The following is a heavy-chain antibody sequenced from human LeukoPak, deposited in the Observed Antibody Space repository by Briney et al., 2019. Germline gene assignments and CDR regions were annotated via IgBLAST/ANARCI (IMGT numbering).Heavy chain of an antibody. Sequence: QPGGSLRLSCAASGFTFSSYGMHWVRQAPGKGLEWVAFIRYDGSNKYYADSVKGRFTISRDNSKNTLYLQMNSLRAEDTAVYYCAKDPRVYYDFWSGYYREDYWGQGTLVTVSS. CDR1: GFTFSSYG. D-gene: IGHD3-3*01. J-gene: IGHJ4*02. CDR3: AKDPRVYYDFWSGYYREDY. V-gene: IGHV3-30*02. CDR2: IRYDGSNK.